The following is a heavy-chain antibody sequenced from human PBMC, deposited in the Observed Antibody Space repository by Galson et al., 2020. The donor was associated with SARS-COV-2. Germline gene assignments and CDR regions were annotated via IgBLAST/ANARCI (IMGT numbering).Heavy chain of an antibody. J-gene: IGHJ4*02. D-gene: IGHD6-13*01. CDR1: GGSFSGYY. CDR3: ARGIPGYSSSWYRD. Sequence: SQTLSLTCAVYGGSFSGYYWTWIRQPPGKGLEWIGDINPSGSTNYNPSLKSRVSISIDTSKNQFSLKLNSVTAADTAVYYCARGIPGYSSSWYRDWGQGTLVTVSS. V-gene: IGHV4-34*01. CDR2: INPSGST.